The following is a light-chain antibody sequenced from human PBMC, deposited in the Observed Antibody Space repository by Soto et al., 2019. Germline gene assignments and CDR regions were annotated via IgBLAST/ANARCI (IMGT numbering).Light chain of an antibody. CDR1: QNILSN. Sequence: EIVMTQSPATLSVSPGERVTLSCRASQNILSNLAWYQQKPGQAPRLLIYGASTRAAGIPARFSGSGSGTEFTLTISSLQSEDFAVYYCQQYNNWPITFGQGTRLEIK. J-gene: IGKJ5*01. CDR2: GAS. CDR3: QQYNNWPIT. V-gene: IGKV3-15*01.